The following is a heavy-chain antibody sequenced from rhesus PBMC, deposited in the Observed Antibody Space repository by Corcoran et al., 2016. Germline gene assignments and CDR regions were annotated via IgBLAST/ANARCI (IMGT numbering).Heavy chain of an antibody. J-gene: IGHJ4*01. V-gene: IGHV4S10*01. D-gene: IGHD6-25*01. Sequence: QVQLQESGPGVVKPSETLSLPCAVSGGSISDSSRWRWIRQPPGKGLEWIGYIYGSSTSTNYNPSLKSRVTISKDTSKNQFSLKLSSVTAADTTVYYCARVSGSRAIDYWGQGVLVTVSS. CDR2: IYGSSTST. CDR3: ARVSGSRAIDY. CDR1: GGSISDSSR.